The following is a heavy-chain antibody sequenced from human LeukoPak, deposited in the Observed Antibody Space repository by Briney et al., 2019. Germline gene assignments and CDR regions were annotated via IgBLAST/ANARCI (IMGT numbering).Heavy chain of an antibody. CDR1: GFTFNSYW. CDR3: ARDYVRRPLAVAGTLGY. V-gene: IGHV3-11*01. Sequence: PGGSLRLSCAASGFTFNSYWMSWIRQAPGKGLEWVSYISSSGSTIYYADSVKGRLTISRDNAKNSLHLQMNSLRAEDTAVYYCARDYVRRPLAVAGTLGYWGQGTLVTVSS. D-gene: IGHD6-19*01. J-gene: IGHJ4*02. CDR2: ISSSGSTI.